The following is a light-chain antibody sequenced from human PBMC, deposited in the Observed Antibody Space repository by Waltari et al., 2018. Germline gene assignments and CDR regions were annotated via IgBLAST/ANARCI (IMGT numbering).Light chain of an antibody. CDR2: DDN. Sequence: NFMLTQPHSVSESPGKTVTISCTRSSGSIASNYVQWYQQRPGSAPTTVIYDDNQRPPGVPDRFSGSIGSSSNSASLTISGLKTEDEADYYCQSHDSSNHWVFGGGTKLTVL. CDR3: QSHDSSNHWV. V-gene: IGLV6-57*04. CDR1: SGSIASNY. J-gene: IGLJ3*02.